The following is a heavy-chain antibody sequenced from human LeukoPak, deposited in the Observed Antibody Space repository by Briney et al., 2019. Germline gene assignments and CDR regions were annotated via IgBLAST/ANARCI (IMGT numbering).Heavy chain of an antibody. D-gene: IGHD3-3*01. J-gene: IGHJ6*03. CDR1: GGSISSSSYY. V-gene: IGHV4-39*01. CDR2: ISYSGST. CDR3: ADYDFWSGFYYMDV. Sequence: PSETLSLTCTVSGGSISSSSYYWGWIRQPPGKGLEWIGRISYSGSTYYNPSLKSRVTISVDTSKNQFSLKLSSVTAADTAVYYCADYDFWSGFYYMDVWGKGTTVTVS.